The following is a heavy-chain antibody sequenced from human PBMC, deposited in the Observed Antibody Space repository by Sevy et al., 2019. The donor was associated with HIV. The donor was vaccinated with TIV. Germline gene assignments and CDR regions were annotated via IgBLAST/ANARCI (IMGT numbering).Heavy chain of an antibody. CDR3: VRVRITGAPYYYYGMDV. D-gene: IGHD1-20*01. Sequence: GGSLRLSCAASEFTFSDYWMTWVRQSPGKGLEWVANINRDGSGKYYVDSVKGRFTISRDNPKKSLYLQMNSLRADDTAVYYCVRVRITGAPYYYYGMDVWGQGTTVTVSS. J-gene: IGHJ6*02. CDR1: EFTFSDYW. CDR2: INRDGSGK. V-gene: IGHV3-7*01.